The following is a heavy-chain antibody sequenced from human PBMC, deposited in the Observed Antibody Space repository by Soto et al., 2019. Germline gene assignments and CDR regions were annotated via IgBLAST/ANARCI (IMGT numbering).Heavy chain of an antibody. J-gene: IGHJ4*02. D-gene: IGHD1-1*01. CDR2: IKSDAYGGAI. CDR3: TTTQGGIEEPQNDF. Sequence: EVQLVESGGGLVKPGGSLRLSCACSGFTFSNAWMSWVRRAPGKGLVWVGRIKSDAYGGAIDYAAPVKGRFTISRDDSKNTPCLQMNNLRAEDKAVYSCTTTQGGIEEPQNDFWGQGTPVIVSS. CDR1: GFTFSNAW. V-gene: IGHV3-15*01.